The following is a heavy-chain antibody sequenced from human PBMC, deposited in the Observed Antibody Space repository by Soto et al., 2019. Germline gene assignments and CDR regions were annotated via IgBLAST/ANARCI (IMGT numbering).Heavy chain of an antibody. D-gene: IGHD3-16*01. CDR1: GFTFSDFY. CDR3: ARVWVNSDPFYYYALDV. V-gene: IGHV3-11*05. CDR2: ISGRSGYT. J-gene: IGHJ6*02. Sequence: PGGSLRLSCVAPGFTFSDFYMSWIRQAPGKGLEWVSYISGRSGYTNYADSVKGRFTISRDNAKNSLYLQMNSLRAEDTAVYYCARVWVNSDPFYYYALDVWGQGTTVTVSS.